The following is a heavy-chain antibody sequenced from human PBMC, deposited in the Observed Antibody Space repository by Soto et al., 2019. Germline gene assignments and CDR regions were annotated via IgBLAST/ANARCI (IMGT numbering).Heavy chain of an antibody. Sequence: VQLVESGGGVVQPGRSLRLSCAASGFTFSSYGMHWVRQAPGKGLEWVAVISYDGSNKYYADSVKGRFTISRDNSKNTLYLQMNSLRAEDTAVYYCAKDLGSSGWFYFDYWGQGTLVTVSS. CDR3: AKDLGSSGWFYFDY. D-gene: IGHD6-19*01. J-gene: IGHJ4*02. CDR2: ISYDGSNK. V-gene: IGHV3-30*18. CDR1: GFTFSSYG.